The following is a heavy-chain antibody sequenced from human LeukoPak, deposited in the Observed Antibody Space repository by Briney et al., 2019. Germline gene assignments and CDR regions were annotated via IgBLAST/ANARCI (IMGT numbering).Heavy chain of an antibody. Sequence: PSETLSLTCAVYGGSFSGYYWSWIRQPPGKGLEWIGEINHSGSTNYNPSLKSRVTISVDTSKNQFSLKLSSVTAADTAVYYCARVLARIAARAYFDYWGQGTLVTVSS. V-gene: IGHV4-34*01. D-gene: IGHD6-6*01. CDR1: GGSFSGYY. J-gene: IGHJ4*02. CDR3: ARVLARIAARAYFDY. CDR2: INHSGST.